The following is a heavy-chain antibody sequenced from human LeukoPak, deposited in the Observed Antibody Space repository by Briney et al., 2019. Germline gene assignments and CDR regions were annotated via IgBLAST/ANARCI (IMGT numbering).Heavy chain of an antibody. CDR3: AREIRSSIWDY. CDR1: GGSISGYY. Sequence: SETLSLTCAVSGGSISGYYWSWIRQPAGRGLEWIGRIYINGNTNYNPSLKRLVTMSVDTSKNQFSLRLNPVTAADTAVYYCAREIRSSIWDYWGQGTLVTVSS. D-gene: IGHD6-13*01. J-gene: IGHJ4*02. CDR2: IYINGNT. V-gene: IGHV4-4*07.